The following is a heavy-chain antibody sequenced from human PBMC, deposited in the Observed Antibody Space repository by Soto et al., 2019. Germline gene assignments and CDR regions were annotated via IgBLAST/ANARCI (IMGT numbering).Heavy chain of an antibody. D-gene: IGHD6-13*01. V-gene: IGHV3-23*01. CDR1: GFTFSSYA. CDR2: ITGSGGST. Sequence: HPGGSLRLSCAASGFTFSSYAVSWVRQAPGKGLEWVSGITGSGGSTYYADSVKGRFTISRDNSKNTLYLQMNSLRAEDTAVYYCAKDRQQLAPVYFDYWGQGTLVTVSS. CDR3: AKDRQQLAPVYFDY. J-gene: IGHJ4*02.